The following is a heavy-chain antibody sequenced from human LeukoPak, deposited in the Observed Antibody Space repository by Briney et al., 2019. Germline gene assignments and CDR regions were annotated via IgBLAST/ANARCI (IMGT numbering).Heavy chain of an antibody. CDR3: ARDPTGPLDY. J-gene: IGHJ4*02. V-gene: IGHV3-15*01. CDR2: IKSKTDGGAI. D-gene: IGHD3-9*01. Sequence: GGSLRLSCAASGFTFSDAWMNWVRQAPGKGLEWVGRIKSKTDGGAIDYAAPVKGRFTISRDDSKNTLYLQMNSLKTEDTAVYYCARDPTGPLDYWGQGTLVTVSS. CDR1: GFTFSDAW.